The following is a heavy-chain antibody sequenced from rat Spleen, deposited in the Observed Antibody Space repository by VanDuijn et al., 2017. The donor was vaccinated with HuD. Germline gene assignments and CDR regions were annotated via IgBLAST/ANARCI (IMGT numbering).Heavy chain of an antibody. CDR1: GFSLTSYH. J-gene: IGHJ4*01. Sequence: QVQLKESGPGLVQPSQTLSLTCTVSGFSLTSYHVSWVRQPPGKGLEWMGVIWTGGSTVYNSLLKSRLSISRDTSKSQVFLKMNSLQTEDTATYYGARAGSLYVMDAWGQGASVTVSS. V-gene: IGHV2-43*01. D-gene: IGHD1-2*01. CDR3: ARAGSLYVMDA. CDR2: IWTGGST.